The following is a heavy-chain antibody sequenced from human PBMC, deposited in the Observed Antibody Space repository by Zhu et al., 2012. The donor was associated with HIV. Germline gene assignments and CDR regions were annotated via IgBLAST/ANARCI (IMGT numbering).Heavy chain of an antibody. Sequence: QVQLQESGPGLVKPSETLSLSCTVSGDSVTTTTHYWGWIRQSPGRAGLDWQNLLYWGXLLQSVHQESTHHITRHVEDQFSLRLKSVTAADTAVYFCVRYAIGEGIDNWGQGTLVTVSS. CDR3: VRYAIGEGIDN. J-gene: IGHJ4*02. CDR2: LLYWGX. V-gene: IGHV4-39*07. CDR1: GDSVTTTTHY. D-gene: IGHD2-2*01.